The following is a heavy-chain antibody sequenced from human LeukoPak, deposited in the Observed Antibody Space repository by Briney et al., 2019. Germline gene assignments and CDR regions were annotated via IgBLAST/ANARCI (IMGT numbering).Heavy chain of an antibody. V-gene: IGHV1-2*02. J-gene: IGHJ4*02. CDR2: INPNSGGT. Sequence: ASVKVSCKASGYTFTGYYMHWVRQAPGQGVEWMGWINPNSGGTNYAQKFQGRVTMTRDTSISTAYMELSRLRSDDTAVYYCARRFDSGYVLFDYWGQGTLVTVSS. CDR3: ARRFDSGYVLFDY. CDR1: GYTFTGYY. D-gene: IGHD5-12*01.